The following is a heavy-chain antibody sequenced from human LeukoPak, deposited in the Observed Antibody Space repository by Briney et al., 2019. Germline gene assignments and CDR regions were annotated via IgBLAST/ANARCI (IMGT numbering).Heavy chain of an antibody. CDR2: IKQDGSEK. CDR1: AFTTSSNW. V-gene: IGHV3-7*01. Sequence: AGSLTLACAPAAFTTSSNWLSWVRQAQGKGPEWVANIKQDGSEKYYVESVKGRFTVSRDNAKNSLYLQMNSLRAEDTAVYYCARAGFWGQGTLVTVSS. J-gene: IGHJ4*02. CDR3: ARAGF.